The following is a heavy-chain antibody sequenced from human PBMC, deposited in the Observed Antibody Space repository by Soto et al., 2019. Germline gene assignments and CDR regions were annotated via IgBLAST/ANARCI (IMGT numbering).Heavy chain of an antibody. CDR2: ISGTSTDR. J-gene: IGHJ1*01. Sequence: QVQLVESGGALVRPGESLTLSCVASGFTFSEVYMSWIRQAPGKGPEYISYISGTSTDRNYADSVRGRFTVSRDNARNSLYLHMCSLRAEDTAIYYCSQYAPGGPSWGQGTLVTVSS. D-gene: IGHD3-10*01. CDR1: GFTFSEVY. V-gene: IGHV3-11*06. CDR3: SQYAPGGPS.